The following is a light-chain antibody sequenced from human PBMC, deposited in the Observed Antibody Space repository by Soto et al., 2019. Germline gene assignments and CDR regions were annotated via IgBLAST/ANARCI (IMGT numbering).Light chain of an antibody. CDR1: QAIRSD. J-gene: IGKJ1*01. Sequence: AIQMTQSPSSLSASVGDSVTITCRASQAIRSDLAWYQQKPGMAPKFLIFAASNLQRGVPARVSGSGSGTDFTLTISSLQPDDFATYYWLQLYNYPRTFGQGTNV. CDR2: AAS. V-gene: IGKV1-6*01. CDR3: LQLYNYPRT.